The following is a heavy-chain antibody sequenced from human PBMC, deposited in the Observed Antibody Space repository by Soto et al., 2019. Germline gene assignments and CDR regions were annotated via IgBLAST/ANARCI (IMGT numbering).Heavy chain of an antibody. CDR2: INAGNGNT. J-gene: IGHJ4*02. V-gene: IGHV1-3*01. CDR3: ARNLMDYDILTVYYMAYYYDY. Sequence: GASVKVSCKASGYTFTSYAMHWVRQAPGQRLEWMGWINAGNGNTKYSQNFQGRVTITRDTSATTAYMELSSLRSEDTAVYYCARNLMDYDILTVYYMAYYYDYWGRGTMVTVSS. CDR1: GYTFTSYA. D-gene: IGHD3-9*01.